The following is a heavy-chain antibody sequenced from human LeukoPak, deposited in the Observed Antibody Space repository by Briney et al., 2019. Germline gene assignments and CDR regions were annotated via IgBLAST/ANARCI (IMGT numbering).Heavy chain of an antibody. J-gene: IGHJ3*02. CDR3: AREKYYYDGDAFDI. CDR2: IYSGGST. CDR1: GFTVSSNY. D-gene: IGHD3-22*01. V-gene: IGHV3-66*01. Sequence: GGSLRLSCAASGFTVSSNYMSWVRQAPGKGLEWVSVIYSGGSTYYADYVKGRFTISRDNSKNTLYLQMNSMRAEDTAVYYCAREKYYYDGDAFDIWGQGTMVTVSS.